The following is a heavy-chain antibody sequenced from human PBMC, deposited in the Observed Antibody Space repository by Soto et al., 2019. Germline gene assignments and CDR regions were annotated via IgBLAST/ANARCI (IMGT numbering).Heavy chain of an antibody. V-gene: IGHV3-30-3*01. CDR2: ISYDGSNK. Sequence: QVQLGESGGGVVQPGRSLRLSCAASGFTLSSYAIHWVRQAPGKGLEWVAVISYDGSNKYYADSLKGRFTISRDNSKNTLYLQRNSLRAEDTAVYYCVCTYWGQGTLVTVSS. CDR1: GFTLSSYA. J-gene: IGHJ4*02. CDR3: VCTY.